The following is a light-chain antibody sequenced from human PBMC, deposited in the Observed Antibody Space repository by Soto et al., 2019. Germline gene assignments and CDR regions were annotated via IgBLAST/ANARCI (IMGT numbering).Light chain of an antibody. V-gene: IGLV2-23*01. CDR2: DDS. CDR3: CSYAGGSTYV. J-gene: IGLJ1*01. CDR1: SSDVGSYNL. Sequence: QSVLTQPASVSGSPGQSITISCSGTSSDVGSYNLVSWYQQRPGEAPKLMIYDDSKRPSGVSNRFSGSKSVNTASLTISGLQAEDEADYYCCSYAGGSTYVFGTGTKVTVL.